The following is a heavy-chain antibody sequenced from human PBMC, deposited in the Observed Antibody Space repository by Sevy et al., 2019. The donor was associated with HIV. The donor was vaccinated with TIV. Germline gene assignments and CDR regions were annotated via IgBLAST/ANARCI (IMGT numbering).Heavy chain of an antibody. CDR1: GGSVSSASYY. CDR2: IYYTGST. Sequence: SKTLSLTCTVSGGSVSSASYYWGWIRQSPGKGLEWIGYIYYTGSTNYNPSLKSRVTISLDMSKNQFSLKLSSVTAADTAVYYCVRYLSITQSFDSSRYDQNEAFDIWGQGTTVTVSS. J-gene: IGHJ3*02. CDR3: VRYLSITQSFDSSRYDQNEAFDI. D-gene: IGHD3-22*01. V-gene: IGHV4-61*01.